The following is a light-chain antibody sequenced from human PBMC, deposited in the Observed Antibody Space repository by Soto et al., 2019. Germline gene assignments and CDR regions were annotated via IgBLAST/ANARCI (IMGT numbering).Light chain of an antibody. CDR1: QSVSNN. CDR3: LQHSTYPIT. Sequence: EIVLTQSPATLSVSPGESATLSCRASQSVSNNYLAWYQQKPGQAPRLLIYGASTRATGIPARFTGGGSGTEFTLTISSLQPEDFAIYYCLQHSTYPITFGQGTRLEIK. CDR2: GAS. J-gene: IGKJ5*01. V-gene: IGKV3-15*01.